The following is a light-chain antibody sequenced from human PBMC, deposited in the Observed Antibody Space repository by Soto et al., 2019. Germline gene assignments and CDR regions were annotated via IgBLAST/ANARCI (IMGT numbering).Light chain of an antibody. V-gene: IGKV3-11*01. Sequence: IAGRQFPGSVPYSTGERATLSWKASQSVSGQLAWYQQKPGQAPRLLIYDTFNRATGIPARFSGSGSGTDFTLTIGSLEPEDFAVYYCQQRLSWPMSFGQGTRLEIK. J-gene: IGKJ5*01. CDR2: DTF. CDR1: QSVSGQ. CDR3: QQRLSWPMS.